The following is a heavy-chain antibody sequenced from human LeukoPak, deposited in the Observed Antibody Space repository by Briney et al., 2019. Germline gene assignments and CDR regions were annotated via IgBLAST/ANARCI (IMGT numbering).Heavy chain of an antibody. V-gene: IGHV1-2*02. D-gene: IGHD3-16*01. CDR2: INPNSGGT. CDR3: ARDTVGGYGMDV. J-gene: IGHJ6*02. CDR1: GYTFTGYY. Sequence: ASVKVSCKASGYTFTGYYMHWVRQAPGQELEWMGWINPNSGGTNYAQKFQGRVTMTRDTSISTAYMELSRLRSDDTAVYYCARDTVGGYGMDVWGQGTTVTVSS.